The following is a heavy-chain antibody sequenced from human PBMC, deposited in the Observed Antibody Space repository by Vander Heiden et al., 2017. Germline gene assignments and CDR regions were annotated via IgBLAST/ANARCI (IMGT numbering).Heavy chain of an antibody. V-gene: IGHV3-21*01. CDR3: ARVESYGDYGCGY. D-gene: IGHD4-17*01. J-gene: IGHJ4*02. CDR2: ISSSSSYI. Sequence: EVQLLESGGGLVKPGGSLRLSFAASGFTFSGYSMNWVRQAPGKGLEWVSSISSSSSYIYDTDAEKGRFTISRDNAKNTLYLQMNSVRAEDTAVYYCARVESYGDYGCGYWGQGNLFTVSS. CDR1: GFTFSGYS.